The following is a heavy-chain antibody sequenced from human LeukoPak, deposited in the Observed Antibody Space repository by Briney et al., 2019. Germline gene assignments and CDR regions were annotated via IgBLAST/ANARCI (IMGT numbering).Heavy chain of an antibody. CDR1: GFTFSSYG. CDR3: ARAPTSYYYFDY. J-gene: IGHJ4*02. CDR2: IWYDGSNK. D-gene: IGHD1-26*01. V-gene: IGHV3-33*01. Sequence: GGSLRLSCAASGFTFSSYGVHWVRQAPGKGLEWVAVIWYDGSNKYYADSVKGRFTISRDNSKNTLYLQMNSLRAEDTAVYYCARAPTSYYYFDYWGQGTLVTVSS.